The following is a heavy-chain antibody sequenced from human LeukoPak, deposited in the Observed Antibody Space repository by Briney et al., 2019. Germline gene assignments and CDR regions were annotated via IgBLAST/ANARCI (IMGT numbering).Heavy chain of an antibody. CDR2: ISGSGGGT. J-gene: IGHJ4*02. CDR1: GFTFSSYA. V-gene: IGHV3-23*01. D-gene: IGHD1-1*01. Sequence: GGSLRLSCAASGFTFSSYAMTWVRQAPGKGLEWVSTISGSGGGTYYADSVKGRFTISRDNSKNPLYLQMNSLRADDTAVYYCAKTRPGLDYRGQGTLVTVSS. CDR3: AKTRPGLDY.